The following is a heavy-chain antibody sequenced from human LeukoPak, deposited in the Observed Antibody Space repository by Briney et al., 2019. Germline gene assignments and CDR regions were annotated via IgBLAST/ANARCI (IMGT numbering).Heavy chain of an antibody. CDR2: IIPMFGAP. V-gene: IGHV1-69*13. J-gene: IGHJ6*02. CDR1: GDSFSNYG. Sequence: SVKVSCKASGDSFSNYGFSWVRQAPGQGLEWMGGIIPMFGAPNYAQRFKGRVTITAGAFTSTVYMELSSLTSDDTAVYYCARDAGGAYRSYYALHVWGQGTTVTVS. D-gene: IGHD4-11*01. CDR3: ARDAGGAYRSYYALHV.